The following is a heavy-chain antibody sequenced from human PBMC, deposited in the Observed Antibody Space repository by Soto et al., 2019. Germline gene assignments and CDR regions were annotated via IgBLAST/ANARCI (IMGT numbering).Heavy chain of an antibody. D-gene: IGHD3-3*01. J-gene: IGHJ3*02. Sequence: ASVKVSCKASGYTFTSYDINWVRQATGQGLEWMGWMNPNSGNTGYAQKFQGRVTMTRSTSISTAYMELSSLRSEDPAVYYCARPRGNYDFWCGWAFDIWGQGTMVTFSS. V-gene: IGHV1-8*01. CDR3: ARPRGNYDFWCGWAFDI. CDR2: MNPNSGNT. CDR1: GYTFTSYD.